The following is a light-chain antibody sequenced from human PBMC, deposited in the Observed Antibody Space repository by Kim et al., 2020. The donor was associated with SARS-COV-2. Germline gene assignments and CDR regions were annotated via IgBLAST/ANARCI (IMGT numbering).Light chain of an antibody. J-gene: IGKJ4*01. CDR1: QSLSSD. V-gene: IGKV3-15*01. Sequence: EMVMTQSPATLSVSPGERATLSCRASQSLSSDLAWYQQRPGQAPRLLIYDVFTRATGIPARFSGSGSGTDFSLTISSLQSEDFGVYYCQQYNDWPLTFGGGTKVDIK. CDR2: DVF. CDR3: QQYNDWPLT.